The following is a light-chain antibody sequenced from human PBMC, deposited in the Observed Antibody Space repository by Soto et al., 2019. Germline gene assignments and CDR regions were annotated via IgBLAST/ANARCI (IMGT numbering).Light chain of an antibody. J-gene: IGKJ1*01. CDR2: GAS. V-gene: IGKV3-15*01. CDR3: QQYNNWWT. CDR1: QSVSTS. Sequence: EIVMTQSPATLSVSPGERATLSCRASQSVSTSLAWYQQKPGQAPRLLISGASTRATGVPARFSGSGSETEXTLTISSLQSEDFAVYYCQQYNNWWTFGQGTKVEIK.